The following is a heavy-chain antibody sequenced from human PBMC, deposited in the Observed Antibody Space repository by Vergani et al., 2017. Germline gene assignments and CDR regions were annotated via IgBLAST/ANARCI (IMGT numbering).Heavy chain of an antibody. CDR2: ISSSGGTI. V-gene: IGHV3-11*01. CDR3: ARAQYDFRSGYHRTPYYFDY. Sequence: VQLVESGGGLVQPGRSLRLSCAASGFTFSDYYMSWIRQAPGKRLECVSYISSSGGTIYYADSVKGRFTISRDDAKNSLFLQVNSLRAEDTAVYYCARAQYDFRSGYHRTPYYFDYWGQGMLVTVSS. D-gene: IGHD3-3*01. J-gene: IGHJ4*02. CDR1: GFTFSDYY.